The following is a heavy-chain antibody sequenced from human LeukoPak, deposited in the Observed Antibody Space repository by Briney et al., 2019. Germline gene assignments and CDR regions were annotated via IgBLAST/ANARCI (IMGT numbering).Heavy chain of an antibody. CDR3: LYDFGNY. CDR2: IRNKRNGGTT. Sequence: GGSLRLSCATSGFTFGDYAMSWVRQAPGKGLEWVGFIRNKRNGGTTEYAAFVEGRVIISRDDSKNIAYLQMNSLKTEDTAVYFCLYDFGNYWGQGTLVIVSS. CDR1: GFTFGDYA. D-gene: IGHD3-3*01. V-gene: IGHV3-49*04. J-gene: IGHJ4*02.